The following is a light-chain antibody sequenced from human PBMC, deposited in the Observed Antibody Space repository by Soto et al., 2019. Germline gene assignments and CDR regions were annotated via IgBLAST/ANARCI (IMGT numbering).Light chain of an antibody. CDR2: DVS. CDR1: ISDVGSYNY. CDR3: SSYAGSNIFL. J-gene: IGLJ2*01. Sequence: QSALTQPASVSGSPGQSITISCTGTISDVGSYNYVSWYQQYPGKAPKLMIYDVSTRPSGVSDRFSGSKSGNTASLTISGLRAEDEADYYCSSYAGSNIFLFGGGTKLTVL. V-gene: IGLV2-14*03.